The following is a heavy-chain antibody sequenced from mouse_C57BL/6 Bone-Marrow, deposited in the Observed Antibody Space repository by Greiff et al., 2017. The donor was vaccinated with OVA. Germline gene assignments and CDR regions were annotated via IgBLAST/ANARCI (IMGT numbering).Heavy chain of an antibody. D-gene: IGHD2-5*01. Sequence: QVQLQQSGAELVRPGASVKLSCKASGYTFTDYYINWVKQRPGQGLEWIARIYPGSGNTYYNEKFKGKATLTAEKSSSTAYMQLSSLTSEDSAVYFCAYSNYGYFDVWGTGTTVTVSS. CDR2: IYPGSGNT. CDR3: AYSNYGYFDV. CDR1: GYTFTDYY. J-gene: IGHJ1*03. V-gene: IGHV1-76*01.